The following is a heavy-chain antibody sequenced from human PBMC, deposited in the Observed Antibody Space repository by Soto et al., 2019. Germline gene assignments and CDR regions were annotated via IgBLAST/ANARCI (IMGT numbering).Heavy chain of an antibody. J-gene: IGHJ4*02. CDR3: ARDGQHGRWYYFDY. CDR1: GYTFTSYG. CDR2: IIPIFGTA. V-gene: IGHV1-69*13. D-gene: IGHD3-16*01. Sequence: SVKVSCKASGYTFTSYGISWVRQAPGQGLEWMGGIIPIFGTANYAQKFQGRVTITADESTSTAYMELSSLRSEDTAVYYCARDGQHGRWYYFDYWGQGTLVTVSS.